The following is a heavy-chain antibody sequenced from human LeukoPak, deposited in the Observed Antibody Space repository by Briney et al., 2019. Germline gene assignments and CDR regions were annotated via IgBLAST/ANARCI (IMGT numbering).Heavy chain of an antibody. D-gene: IGHD2-15*01. CDR3: ARDSIVVVAATLYYYYGMDV. J-gene: IGHJ6*02. V-gene: IGHV3-21*01. Sequence: GGSLRLSCAASGFTFSSYAMTWVRQAPGKGLEWVSSISSSSSYIYYADSVKGRFTISRDNAKNSLYLQMNSLRAEDTAVYYCARDSIVVVAATLYYYYGMDVWGQGTTVTVSS. CDR1: GFTFSSYA. CDR2: ISSSSSYI.